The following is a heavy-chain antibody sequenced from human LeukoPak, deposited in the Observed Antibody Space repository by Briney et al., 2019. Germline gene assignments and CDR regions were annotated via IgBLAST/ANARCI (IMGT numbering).Heavy chain of an antibody. CDR3: ARVLLGYCSGGSCYSPYFDY. Sequence: SQTLSLTCTVSGGSISSGGYYWSWIPQHPGKGLEWIGYIYYSGSTYYNPSLKSRVTISVDTSKNRFSLKLSSVTAADTAVYYCARVLLGYCSGGSCYSPYFDYWGQGTLVTVSS. CDR1: GGSISSGGYY. D-gene: IGHD2-15*01. CDR2: IYYSGST. V-gene: IGHV4-31*03. J-gene: IGHJ4*02.